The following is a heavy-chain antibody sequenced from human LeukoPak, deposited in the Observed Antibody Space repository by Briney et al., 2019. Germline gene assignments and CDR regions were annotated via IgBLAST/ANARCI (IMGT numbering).Heavy chain of an antibody. CDR3: ARDSSGYRRGSFDY. V-gene: IGHV4-59*01. J-gene: IGHJ4*02. CDR1: GGSISSYY. CDR2: IYYSGST. Sequence: SETLSLTCTVSGGSISSYYWSWIRQPPGKGLEWIGYIYYSGSTNYNPSLKSRVTISVDTSNNQFSLKLSSVTAADTAMYYCARDSSGYRRGSFDYWGQGTLVTVSS. D-gene: IGHD3-22*01.